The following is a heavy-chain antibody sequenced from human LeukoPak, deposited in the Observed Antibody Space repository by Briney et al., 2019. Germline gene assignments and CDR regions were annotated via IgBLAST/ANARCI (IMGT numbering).Heavy chain of an antibody. D-gene: IGHD3-22*01. Sequence: GRSLRLSCAASGFIFSRYTLHWVRQAPGKGLEWVSMISFDGSTKDYADSVKGRFTISRDDSKNTLYLQMNSLRAEDTAVYYCAKDFYTYYYDSSGYYPGYWGQGTLVIVSS. CDR1: GFIFSRYT. CDR3: AKDFYTYYYDSSGYYPGY. CDR2: ISFDGSTK. V-gene: IGHV3-30-3*01. J-gene: IGHJ4*02.